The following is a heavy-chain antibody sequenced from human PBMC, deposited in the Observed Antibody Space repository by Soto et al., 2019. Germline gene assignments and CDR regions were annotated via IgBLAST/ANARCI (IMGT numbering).Heavy chain of an antibody. CDR1: GVSISSGNW. CDR2: IFHDGTA. D-gene: IGHD3-10*01. J-gene: IGHJ4*02. CDR3: ARLVYDTRLNYMYFDF. V-gene: IGHV4-4*02. Sequence: SEILSLTCAVSGVSISSGNWWTWVRQTPQRGLEYIGEIFHDGTANYYPSFERRVAISVDTSKNQFSLKLTSVTAADTAIYFCARLVYDTRLNYMYFDFWGQGALVTVSS.